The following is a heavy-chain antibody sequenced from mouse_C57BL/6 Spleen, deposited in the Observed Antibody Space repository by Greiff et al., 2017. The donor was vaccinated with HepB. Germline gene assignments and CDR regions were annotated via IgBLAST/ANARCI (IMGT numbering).Heavy chain of an antibody. J-gene: IGHJ1*03. Sequence: VKLMESGPELVKPGASVKISCKASGYAFSSSWMNWVKQRPGKGLEWIGRIYPGDGDTNYNGKFKGKATLTADKSSSTAYMQLSSLTSEDSAVYFCANERYFDVWGTVTTVTVSS. V-gene: IGHV1-82*01. CDR1: GYAFSSSW. CDR3: ANERYFDV. CDR2: IYPGDGDT.